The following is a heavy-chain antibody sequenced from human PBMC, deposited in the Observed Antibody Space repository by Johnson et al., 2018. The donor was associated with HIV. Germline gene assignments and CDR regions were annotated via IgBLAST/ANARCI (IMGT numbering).Heavy chain of an antibody. D-gene: IGHD2-15*01. CDR1: GFSFSDFY. CDR3: ARDQFMSGGYGSGGSCYSQPSGI. Sequence: QMLLVESGGGVVQPGRSLRLSCAASGFSFSDFYMRWIRQAPRKGLKWISYISSSDSTIYYADSVKGRFTISRDNSKNTLYLQMNSLRAEDTAVYYCARDQFMSGGYGSGGSCYSQPSGIWGQGTMVTVSS. J-gene: IGHJ3*02. CDR2: ISSSDSTI. V-gene: IGHV3-11*04.